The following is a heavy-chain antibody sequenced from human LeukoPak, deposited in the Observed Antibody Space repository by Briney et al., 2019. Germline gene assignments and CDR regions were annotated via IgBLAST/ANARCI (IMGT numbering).Heavy chain of an antibody. V-gene: IGHV5-51*01. Sequence: GESLKISCKGSGYIFTSYWICWWRQMRGKRLEGMGSIDPGDSDTSYSPSFQGQVTISADKSISPASLQWSSLNASDTAMYYCARHSYCSGGSCYGDEWYYWGQGTLVTVSS. CDR3: ARHSYCSGGSCYGDEWYY. CDR2: IDPGDSDT. D-gene: IGHD2-15*01. CDR1: GYIFTSYW. J-gene: IGHJ4*02.